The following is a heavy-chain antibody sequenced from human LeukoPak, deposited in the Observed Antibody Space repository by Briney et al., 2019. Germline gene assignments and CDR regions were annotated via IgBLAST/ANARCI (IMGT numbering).Heavy chain of an antibody. Sequence: SETLSLTCTVSGGSISSSDYYWGSTRQPPGKGLEWIGSIYYSGSTYYNPSLKSRVTISVDTSKNQFSLKLSSVTAADTAVYYCASHRGGDYGFDYWGQGTLVTVSS. V-gene: IGHV4-39*01. CDR3: ASHRGGDYGFDY. D-gene: IGHD4-17*01. CDR2: IYYSGST. J-gene: IGHJ4*02. CDR1: GGSISSSDYY.